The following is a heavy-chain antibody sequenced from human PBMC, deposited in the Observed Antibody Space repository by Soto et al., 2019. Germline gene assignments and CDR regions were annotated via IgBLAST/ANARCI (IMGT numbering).Heavy chain of an antibody. CDR3: AAGNDAAGYYYYYGMDV. V-gene: IGHV1-58*01. CDR1: GFSFTSSA. CDR2: IVVGSGNT. Sequence: LVKLSCTASGFSFTSSAGRWVRQARGQCLEWIGWIVVGSGNTNYAQKFQERVTITRDMSTSTAYMELSSLRSEDTAVYYCAAGNDAAGYYYYYGMDVWGQGTTVTV. J-gene: IGHJ6*02. D-gene: IGHD1-1*01.